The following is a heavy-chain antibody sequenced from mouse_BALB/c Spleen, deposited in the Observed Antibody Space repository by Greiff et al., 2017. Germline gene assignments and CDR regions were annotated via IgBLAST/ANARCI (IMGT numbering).Heavy chain of an antibody. Sequence: VQLVESGAELVRPGVSVKISCKGSGYTFTDYAMHWVKQSHAKSLEWIGVISTYYGDASYNQKFKGKATMTVDKSSSTAYMELARLTSEDSAIYYCARGDEGFAYWGQGTLVTVSA. CDR3: ARGDEGFAY. J-gene: IGHJ3*01. D-gene: IGHD3-3*01. V-gene: IGHV1S137*01. CDR1: GYTFTDYA. CDR2: ISTYYGDA.